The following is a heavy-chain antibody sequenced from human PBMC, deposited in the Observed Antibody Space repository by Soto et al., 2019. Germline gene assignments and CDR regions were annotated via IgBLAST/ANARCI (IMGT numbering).Heavy chain of an antibody. CDR2: IDPSGGVT. Sequence: QVQLIQFGAEVKKPGASVKVYCRASGYTFTKFHIHWVRQAPGQGLEWMGMIDPSGGVTRDAQRFQGRINTTSDTSKNSVYMKLRGPTSEDTAVYYYARNVIKHDNYETIGYYCDHWDPGTPVTVSS. V-gene: IGHV1-46*01. D-gene: IGHD3-16*01. CDR3: ARNVIKHDNYETIGYYCDH. CDR1: GYTFTKFH. J-gene: IGHJ4*02.